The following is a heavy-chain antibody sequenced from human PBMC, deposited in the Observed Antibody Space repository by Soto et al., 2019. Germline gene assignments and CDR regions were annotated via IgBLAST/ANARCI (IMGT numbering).Heavy chain of an antibody. CDR2: IYYSGST. D-gene: IGHD3-10*01. Sequence: SETLSLTCTVSGGSISRSSYYWGWIRQPPGKGLEWIGSIYYSGSTYYNPSLKSRVTISVDTSKNQFSLKLSSVTSADTAVYYSARHEGSGSYYNAFDILGRGTMVTVSS. V-gene: IGHV4-39*07. CDR3: ARHEGSGSYYNAFDI. J-gene: IGHJ3*02. CDR1: GGSISRSSYY.